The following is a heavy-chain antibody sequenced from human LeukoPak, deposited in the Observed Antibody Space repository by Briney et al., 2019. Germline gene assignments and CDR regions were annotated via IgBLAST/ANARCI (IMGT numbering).Heavy chain of an antibody. V-gene: IGHV3-23*01. CDR2: MDSGGST. J-gene: IGHJ4*02. CDR1: GFTFSTYA. CDR3: ARQAIVLMVYAFDY. Sequence: GGSLRLSCAASGFTFSTYAMSWVRQAPGKGLEWVSSMDSGGSTYYADSVKGRFIVSRDNSKNTLYLQMNSLRAEDTAVYYCARQAIVLMVYAFDYWGQGTLVTVSS. D-gene: IGHD2-8*01.